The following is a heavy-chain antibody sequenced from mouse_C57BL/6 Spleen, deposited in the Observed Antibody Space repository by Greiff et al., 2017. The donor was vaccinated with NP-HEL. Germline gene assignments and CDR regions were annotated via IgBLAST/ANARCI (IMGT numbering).Heavy chain of an antibody. CDR1: GYTFTDYN. V-gene: IGHV1-18*01. CDR2: INPNNGGT. D-gene: IGHD3-2*02. J-gene: IGHJ2*01. Sequence: DVQLVESGPELVKPGASVKIPCKASGYTFTDYNMDWVKQSHGKSLEWIGDINPNNGGTIYNQKFKGKATLTVDKSSSTAYMELRSLTSEDTAVYYCAREGTAQAPFDYWGQGTTLTVSS. CDR3: AREGTAQAPFDY.